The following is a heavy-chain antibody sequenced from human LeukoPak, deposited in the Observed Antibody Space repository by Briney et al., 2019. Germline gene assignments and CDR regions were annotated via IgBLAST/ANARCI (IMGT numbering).Heavy chain of an antibody. D-gene: IGHD3-3*01. CDR2: ISSSGSTI. J-gene: IGHJ6*02. CDR1: GFTFSDYY. V-gene: IGHV3-11*01. Sequence: GGSLTLSCAASGFTFSDYYMSGIRQAPGKGLEWVSYISSSGSTIYYADSVKGRFTISRDNAKNSLYLQMNSLRAEDTAVYYCARPYYDFWSGYYNYYYGMDVWGQGTTVTVSS. CDR3: ARPYYDFWSGYYNYYYGMDV.